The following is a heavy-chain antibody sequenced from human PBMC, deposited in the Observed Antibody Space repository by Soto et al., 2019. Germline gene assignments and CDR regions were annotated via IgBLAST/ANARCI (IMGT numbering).Heavy chain of an antibody. CDR1: GFSFNTRGVG. Sequence: QITLKESGATLMKPTQPLALTCTFSGFSFNTRGVGVAWIRQPPGKTLEWLAVIYWDGDRRYSPSLTDRLSITKDMSTKQVVLTLSNVDPVDTGTYYCAHLVPGPLSFAYWGQGALVTVSS. CDR2: IYWDGDR. V-gene: IGHV2-5*02. J-gene: IGHJ4*02. D-gene: IGHD6-19*01. CDR3: AHLVPGPLSFAY.